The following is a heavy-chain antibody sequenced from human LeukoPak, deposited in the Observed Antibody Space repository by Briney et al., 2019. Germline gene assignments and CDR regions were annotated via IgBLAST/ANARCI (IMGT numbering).Heavy chain of an antibody. J-gene: IGHJ4*02. V-gene: IGHV3-7*01. CDR1: GFTFSNSW. CDR3: ARMRYSDY. Sequence: GGSLRLSCAASGFTFSNSWMTWVRQAPGKGLEWVANIKEDGSEKYYVDAVKGRFTISRDNAKNSLYLQMNSLRADDTAVYYCARMRYSDYWGQGTLVTVSS. D-gene: IGHD1-1*01. CDR2: IKEDGSEK.